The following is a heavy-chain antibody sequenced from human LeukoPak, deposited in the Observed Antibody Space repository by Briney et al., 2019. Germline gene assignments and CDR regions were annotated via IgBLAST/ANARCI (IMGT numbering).Heavy chain of an antibody. CDR1: GGSISSYY. D-gene: IGHD1-1*01. CDR2: IHHSGGT. Sequence: ASETLSLTCTVSGGSISSYYWSWIRQPPGKGLEWIGYIHHSGGTNYNPSLKSRVTTSVDTSKNQFSLKLTSVTAADTAVYYCARVGSGNFDYWGQGTLVTVSS. V-gene: IGHV4-59*01. CDR3: ARVGSGNFDY. J-gene: IGHJ4*02.